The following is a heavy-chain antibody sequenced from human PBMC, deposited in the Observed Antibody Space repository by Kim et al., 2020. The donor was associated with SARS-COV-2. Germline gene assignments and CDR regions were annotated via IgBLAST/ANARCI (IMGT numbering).Heavy chain of an antibody. V-gene: IGHV1-69*13. J-gene: IGHJ5*02. CDR2: IIPIFGTA. Sequence: SVKVSCKASGCTFSSYAINWVRQAPGQGLEWMGGIIPIFGTANYAQKFQGRVTITADESTSTAYMELSSLRSEDTAVYYCARSGWRIAVAGKISNCFDPWGQGTLVTVSS. D-gene: IGHD6-19*01. CDR3: ARSGWRIAVAGKISNCFDP. CDR1: GCTFSSYA.